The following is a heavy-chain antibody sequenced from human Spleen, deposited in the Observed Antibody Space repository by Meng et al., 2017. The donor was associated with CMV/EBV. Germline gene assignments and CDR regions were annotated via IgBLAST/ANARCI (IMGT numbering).Heavy chain of an antibody. V-gene: IGHV3-11*04. CDR1: GFTFSDYF. D-gene: IGHD3-22*01. Sequence: GESLKISCAASGFTFSDYFMSWIRQAPGKGLEWISYISSSGSSIYYADSVKGRFTISRDNAKNSLYLQMNNVSAEDTAVYYCASPGDYYDSSGYSYWGQGSLVTVS. J-gene: IGHJ4*02. CDR3: ASPGDYYDSSGYSY. CDR2: ISSSGSSI.